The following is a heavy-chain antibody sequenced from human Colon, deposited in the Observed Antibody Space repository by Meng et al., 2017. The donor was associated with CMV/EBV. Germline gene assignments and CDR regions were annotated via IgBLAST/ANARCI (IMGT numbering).Heavy chain of an antibody. Sequence: GGSLRLSCAASGFSLSSHGMHWVRQAPGKGLEWVAFIRNDGSKLFYGDSVKGRFTISRDNSQNTLYLHMNSLRPEDTALYYCARGLIVPGTNYVGFYYGVDVWGQGTTVTVSS. CDR2: IRNDGSKL. J-gene: IGHJ6*02. CDR1: GFSLSSHG. D-gene: IGHD2-2*01. CDR3: ARGLIVPGTNYVGFYYGVDV. V-gene: IGHV3-30*02.